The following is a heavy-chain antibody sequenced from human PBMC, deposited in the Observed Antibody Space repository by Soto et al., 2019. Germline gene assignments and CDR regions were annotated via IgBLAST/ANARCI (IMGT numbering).Heavy chain of an antibody. D-gene: IGHD1-1*01. V-gene: IGHV4-59*01. CDR3: ARVLWNDWCYFDY. CDR2: IYYSGST. Sequence: PSETLSLTCTVSGGSISSYYWSWIRQPPGKGLEWIGYIYYSGSTNYNPSLKSRVTISVDTSKNQFSLKLSSVTAADTAVYYCARVLWNDWCYFDYWGQGTLVTVSS. CDR1: GGSISSYY. J-gene: IGHJ4*02.